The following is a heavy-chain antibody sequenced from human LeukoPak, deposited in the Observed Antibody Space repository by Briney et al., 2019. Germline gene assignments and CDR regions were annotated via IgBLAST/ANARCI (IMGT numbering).Heavy chain of an antibody. V-gene: IGHV4-38-2*01. CDR1: GYSISSGYY. D-gene: IGHD2-2*01. J-gene: IGHJ6*03. CDR2: IYHSGST. Sequence: PSETLSLTCAVSGYSISSGYYWGWIRQPPGKGLEWIGRIYHSGSTYYNPSLKSRVTISVDTSKNQFSLKLSSVTAADTAVYYCARGRTCSSTSCSYYYYYYMDVWGKGTTVTVSS. CDR3: ARGRTCSSTSCSYYYYYYMDV.